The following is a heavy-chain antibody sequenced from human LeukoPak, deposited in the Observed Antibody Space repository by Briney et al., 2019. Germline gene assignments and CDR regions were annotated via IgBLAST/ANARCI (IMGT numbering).Heavy chain of an antibody. CDR3: VRDPPDY. CDR2: IYHDGST. Sequence: SETLSLTCAVSGYSIRSGAYWGWIRQPPGQGLQWIGCIYHDGSTYYNPSLQSRVTISVDTSKNQFSLKLSSVTATDTAVYYCVRDPPDYWGQGTLVTVSS. J-gene: IGHJ4*02. V-gene: IGHV4-38-2*02. CDR1: GYSIRSGAY.